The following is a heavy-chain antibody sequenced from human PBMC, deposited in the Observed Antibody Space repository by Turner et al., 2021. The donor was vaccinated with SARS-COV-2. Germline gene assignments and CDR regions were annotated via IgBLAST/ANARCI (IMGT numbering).Heavy chain of an antibody. CDR3: ARDKGEGSSGWLIPSGSYYFDY. CDR1: GFTFSSYG. Sequence: QVQLVESGGGVVQPGRSLRLSCAASGFTFSSYGIHWVRQAPGKGLEGVAFRWYDGSNKYYADSVKGRFTISRDNSKNTLYLQMNSLRAEDTAVYYCARDKGEGSSGWLIPSGSYYFDYWGQGTLVTVSS. CDR2: RWYDGSNK. J-gene: IGHJ4*02. V-gene: IGHV3-33*01. D-gene: IGHD6-19*01.